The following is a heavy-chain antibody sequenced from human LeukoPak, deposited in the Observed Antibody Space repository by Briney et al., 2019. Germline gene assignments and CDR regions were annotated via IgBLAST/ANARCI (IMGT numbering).Heavy chain of an antibody. CDR2: IIPIFGTA. V-gene: IGHV1-69*01. J-gene: IGHJ4*02. CDR3: ASPWEEGYCSGGSCYSFDY. Sequence: VKVSCKASGGPFSSYSISWVRPAPGPGLEWMGGIIPIFGTANYAQKFQGRVTITADESTSTAYMELSSLRSEDTAVYYCASPWEEGYCSGGSCYSFDYWGQGTLVTVSS. CDR1: GGPFSSYS. D-gene: IGHD2-15*01.